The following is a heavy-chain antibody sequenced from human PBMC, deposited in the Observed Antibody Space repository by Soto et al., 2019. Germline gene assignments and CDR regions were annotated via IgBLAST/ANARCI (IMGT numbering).Heavy chain of an antibody. J-gene: IGHJ5*02. CDR1: GGTFSTYT. Sequence: QVQLVQSGAEVKKPGSSVKVSCKASGGTFSTYTMSWVRQAPGQGLEWMGGIIPMFGTTTYAENFQGRATITADDSTSTAYMELTSLRSEDTAVYYCTRDLYSFDSSAYYGHNWFDPWGQGTRVTVSS. D-gene: IGHD3-22*01. V-gene: IGHV1-69*12. CDR2: IIPMFGTT. CDR3: TRDLYSFDSSAYYGHNWFDP.